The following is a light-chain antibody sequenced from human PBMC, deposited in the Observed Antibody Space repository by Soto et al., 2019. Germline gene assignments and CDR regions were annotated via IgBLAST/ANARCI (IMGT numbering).Light chain of an antibody. CDR2: EGS. J-gene: IGLJ3*02. Sequence: QSVLTQPASVSGSPGQSITISCTGTSSDVGAYNFVSWHQQHPGKAPKLMIYEGSKRPSGVSNRFSGSKSGNTASLTISGLQAEDEADYYCCSYAGSSTLVFGGGTKVTVL. CDR3: CSYAGSSTLV. V-gene: IGLV2-23*01. CDR1: SSDVGAYNF.